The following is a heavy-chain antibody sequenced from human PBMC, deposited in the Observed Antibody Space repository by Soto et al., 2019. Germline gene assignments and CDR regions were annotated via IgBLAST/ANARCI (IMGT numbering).Heavy chain of an antibody. CDR2: ISHDGERT. J-gene: IGHJ6*02. V-gene: IGHV3-30*18. Sequence: VGSLRLSCAASGFTFSSYGMHWVCQAPGKGLEWVAAISHDGERTYYAASVKGRLTISRDNSKNTLYLQMNSLRAEDTTVYYCAKEYFSGGDYYYAMDVWGQGTTVTVSS. CDR3: AKEYFSGGDYYYAMDV. D-gene: IGHD2-8*02. CDR1: GFTFSSYG.